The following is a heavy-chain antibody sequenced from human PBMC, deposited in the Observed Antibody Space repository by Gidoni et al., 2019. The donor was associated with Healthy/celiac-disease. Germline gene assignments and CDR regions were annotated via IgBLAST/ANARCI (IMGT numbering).Heavy chain of an antibody. V-gene: IGHV3-33*01. J-gene: IGHJ4*02. CDR1: GFTFSSYG. CDR2: IWYDGSNK. CDR3: ATDSSIAAAVAYYFDY. Sequence: QVQLVASGGGVVQPGRSLRLSCAASGFTFSSYGMHWVRQAPGKGLEWVAVIWYDGSNKYYADSVKGRFTISRDNSKNTLYLQMNSLRAEDTAVYYCATDSSIAAAVAYYFDYWGQGTLVTVSS. D-gene: IGHD6-13*01.